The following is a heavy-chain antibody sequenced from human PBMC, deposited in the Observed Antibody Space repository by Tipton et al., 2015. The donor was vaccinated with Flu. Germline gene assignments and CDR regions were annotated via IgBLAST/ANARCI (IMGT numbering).Heavy chain of an antibody. V-gene: IGHV4-34*01. Sequence: TLSLTCAVYSGSFSGYFWTWIRQPPGKGLEWIGEINHSGSTHYNSSLKSRVTMSVDSSKNQFSLQLTSVTAADTAVYYCARVSPRRVTAIVVVMLPEGYFDYWGQGSLVTVSS. CDR3: ARVSPRRVTAIVVVMLPEGYFDY. CDR2: INHSGST. D-gene: IGHD3-22*01. CDR1: SGSFSGYF. J-gene: IGHJ4*02.